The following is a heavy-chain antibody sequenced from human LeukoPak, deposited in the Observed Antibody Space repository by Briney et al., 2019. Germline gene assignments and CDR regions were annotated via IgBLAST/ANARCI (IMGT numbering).Heavy chain of an antibody. Sequence: SETLSLTCAVSGGSISSGGYSWSWIRQPPGKGLEWIGYIYHSGSTYYNPSLKSRVTISVDRSKNQFSLKLSSVTAADTAVYYCARDTLYSSSWSYFDYWGQGTLVTVSS. V-gene: IGHV4-30-2*01. CDR1: GGSISSGGYS. CDR3: ARDTLYSSSWSYFDY. D-gene: IGHD6-13*01. CDR2: IYHSGST. J-gene: IGHJ4*02.